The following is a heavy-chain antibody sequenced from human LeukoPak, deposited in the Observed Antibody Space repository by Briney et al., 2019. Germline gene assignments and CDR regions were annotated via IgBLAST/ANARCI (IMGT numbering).Heavy chain of an antibody. D-gene: IGHD3-22*01. Sequence: GGSLRLSCAASGFTFSSYAMSWVRQAPGKGLEWVSGISGSGDSTYYAGSVKGRFIISRDNSKNTVYLQMDSLRAEDTAVYYCAKEHRVDSSGYYYGSWGQGTLVTVAS. CDR3: AKEHRVDSSGYYYGS. V-gene: IGHV3-23*01. CDR2: ISGSGDST. J-gene: IGHJ5*02. CDR1: GFTFSSYA.